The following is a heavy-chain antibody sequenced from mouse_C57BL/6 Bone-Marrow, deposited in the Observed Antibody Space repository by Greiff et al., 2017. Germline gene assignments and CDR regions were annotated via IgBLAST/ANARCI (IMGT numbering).Heavy chain of an antibody. V-gene: IGHV1-81*01. CDR1: GYTFTSYG. CDR2: IYPRSGNT. CDR3: ARNERFAY. Sequence: QVQLQQSGAELARPGASVKLSCKASGYTFTSYGISWVKQRTGQGLEWIGEIYPRSGNTYYNEKFKGKATLTADKSSSTAYMELRSLTSEDYAVYFCARNERFAYWGEGTLVTVSA. J-gene: IGHJ3*01.